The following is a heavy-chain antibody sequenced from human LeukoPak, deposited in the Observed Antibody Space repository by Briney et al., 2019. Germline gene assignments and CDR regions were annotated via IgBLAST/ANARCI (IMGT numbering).Heavy chain of an antibody. CDR1: GFTFDDYA. CDR3: ATTYDSSGYWGAFDI. J-gene: IGHJ3*02. V-gene: IGHV3-9*01. D-gene: IGHD3-22*01. CDR2: ISWNSGSI. Sequence: GGSLRLSYAASGFTFDDYAMHWVRQAPGKGLEWVSGISWNSGSIGYADSVKGRFTISRDNAKNSLYLQMNSLRAEDTALYYCATTYDSSGYWGAFDIWGQGTMVTVSS.